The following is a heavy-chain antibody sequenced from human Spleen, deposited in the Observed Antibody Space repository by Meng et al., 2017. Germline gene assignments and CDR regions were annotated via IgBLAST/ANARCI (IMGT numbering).Heavy chain of an antibody. CDR1: GFTFSSYW. D-gene: IGHD3-22*01. CDR2: IKQDGSEK. CDR3: TRGDLTMIDY. V-gene: IGHV3-7*01. Sequence: GESLKISCAGSGFTFSSYWMSWVRQAPGKGLEWVANIKQDGSEKFYVDSVKGRFTISRDNAKNSLYLQMNSLRAEDTAVYYCTRGDLTMIDYWGQGTLVTVSS. J-gene: IGHJ4*02.